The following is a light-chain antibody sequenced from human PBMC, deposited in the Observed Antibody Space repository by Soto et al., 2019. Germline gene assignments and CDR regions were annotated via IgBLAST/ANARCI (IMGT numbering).Light chain of an antibody. CDR2: RTS. Sequence: EIVMTQSPATLSVSPGERATLFCRASQSISSNLAWYQQKPGQAPRLLMFRTSSRATGFPARFSGSGSGTDFTLTITSLEPEDFAVYYCQQRTNWTFGQGTKVDIK. J-gene: IGKJ1*01. V-gene: IGKV3-15*01. CDR3: QQRTNWT. CDR1: QSISSN.